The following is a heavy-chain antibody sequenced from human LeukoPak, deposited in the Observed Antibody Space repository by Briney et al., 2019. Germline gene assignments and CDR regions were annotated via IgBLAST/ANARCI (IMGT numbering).Heavy chain of an antibody. CDR2: VYYSGST. CDR3: AGHRTVTKIDY. D-gene: IGHD4-11*01. Sequence: PSETLSLTCTVSGGSISSYYWSWIRQPPGKGLECIGHVYYSGSTNYNPSLKSRVTISVDTSKTQISLKLSSVSAADTAVYYCAGHRTVTKIDYWGQGTLVTVSS. J-gene: IGHJ4*02. V-gene: IGHV4-59*08. CDR1: GGSISSYY.